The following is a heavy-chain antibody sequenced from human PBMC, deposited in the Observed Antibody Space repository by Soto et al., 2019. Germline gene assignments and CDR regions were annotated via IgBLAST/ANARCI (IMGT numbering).Heavy chain of an antibody. D-gene: IGHD3-10*01. Sequence: GGFLRLSCAASGFTFSSYTMNWVRQAPGKGLEWVSSISSSGSYIYYADSVKGRFTISRDNAKNSLYLQMNSLRAEDTAVYYCARVRWFGELYPHYWGQGTLVTVSS. V-gene: IGHV3-21*01. J-gene: IGHJ4*02. CDR2: ISSSGSYI. CDR1: GFTFSSYT. CDR3: ARVRWFGELYPHY.